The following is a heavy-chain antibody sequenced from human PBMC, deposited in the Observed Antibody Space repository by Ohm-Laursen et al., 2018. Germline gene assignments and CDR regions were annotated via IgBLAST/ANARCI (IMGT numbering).Heavy chain of an antibody. D-gene: IGHD2-21*02. V-gene: IGHV3-48*03. CDR1: GFTFSNYE. Sequence: SLRLSCTASGFTFSNYEMNWVRQAPGKGLEWVSYISSGGINMYYADSVKGRFTISRDNAKNSLYLQMNSLRAEDTAVYYCARDHCGGDCYSPYWGQGTLVTVSS. CDR2: ISSGGINM. J-gene: IGHJ4*02. CDR3: ARDHCGGDCYSPY.